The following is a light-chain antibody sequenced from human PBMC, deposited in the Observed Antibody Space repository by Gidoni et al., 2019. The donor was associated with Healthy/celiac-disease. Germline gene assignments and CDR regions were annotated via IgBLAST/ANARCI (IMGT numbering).Light chain of an antibody. CDR1: QSISSC. V-gene: IGKV1-5*03. CDR3: QQYNSYSPWT. Sequence: DIQMTQSLSTLSASVGDRVTITCRASQSISSCLAWYQQKPGKAPKLLLYYASSLESGVPSRFSGSGSGTEFTLTISSLQPDDFATYYCQQYNSYSPWTFGQGTKVEIK. CDR2: YAS. J-gene: IGKJ1*01.